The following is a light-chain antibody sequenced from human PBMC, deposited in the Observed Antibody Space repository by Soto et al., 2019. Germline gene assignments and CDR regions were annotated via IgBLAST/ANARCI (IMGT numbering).Light chain of an antibody. V-gene: IGKV1-27*01. CDR2: AAS. Sequence: DIQMTQSPSSLSASIGDIVTITCRASQAIYNYLAWYQQKPGKVPKVLIYAASVLQSGVPSRFSGGGSGTDYSLTISSLQPEDVATYYCQKYNSAPFTFGGGTKVEI. CDR1: QAIYNY. J-gene: IGKJ4*01. CDR3: QKYNSAPFT.